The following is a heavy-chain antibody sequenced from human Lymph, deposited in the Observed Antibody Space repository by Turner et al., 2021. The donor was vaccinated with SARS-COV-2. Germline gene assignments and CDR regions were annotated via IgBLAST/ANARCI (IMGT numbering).Heavy chain of an antibody. CDR2: IYIGGTT. CDR3: ARDLGPLAFDI. J-gene: IGHJ3*02. V-gene: IGHV3-53*02. CDR1: GFSVSCNY. Sequence: EAQLVETGGGLIQTGGCQSLPCAASGFSVSCNYMSWVRQAPGKGLEWVSVIYIGGTTYYADSVKGRFTISRDNSKNTLYLQMNSLRAEDTAVYYCARDLGPLAFDIWGQGTMVTVSS.